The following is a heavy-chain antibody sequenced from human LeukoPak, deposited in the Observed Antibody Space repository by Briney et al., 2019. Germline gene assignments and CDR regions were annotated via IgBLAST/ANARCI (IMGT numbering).Heavy chain of an antibody. CDR2: IYYSGST. CDR1: GDSISTYY. D-gene: IGHD6-19*01. Sequence: SETLSLTCTDYGDSISTYYWRWIWQPPGKGLERIGYIYYSGSTNYNPSLKSRVTISVDTSKNQLSLKLSSVTAADTAVYYCAGLSVASRGGFDYWGQGTLVTVSS. J-gene: IGHJ4*02. V-gene: IGHV4-59*08. CDR3: AGLSVASRGGFDY.